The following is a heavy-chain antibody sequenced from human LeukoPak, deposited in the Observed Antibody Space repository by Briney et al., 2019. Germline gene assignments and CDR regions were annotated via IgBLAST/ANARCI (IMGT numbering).Heavy chain of an antibody. V-gene: IGHV3-23*01. J-gene: IGHJ4*02. CDR1: GFTFSSYA. D-gene: IGHD3-22*01. CDR3: AKASSSGYYYSYFDF. Sequence: GWSLRLSCAVSGFTFSSYAMSWVRQAPGKGLEWVSAISGSGDITYYADSVKGRFTISRDNSRNTLYMQMNSLRAEDTAVYYCAKASSSGYYYSYFDFWGQGTLVTVSS. CDR2: ISGSGDIT.